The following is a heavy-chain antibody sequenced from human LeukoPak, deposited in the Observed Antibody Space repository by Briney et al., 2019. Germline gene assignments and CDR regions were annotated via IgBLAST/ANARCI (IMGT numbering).Heavy chain of an antibody. Sequence: SVKVSCKTSGGTFSSYAIHWVRQAPGQGLEWVGGIIPISATVNYAQKFQGRVAITADGSTTTAYMELSSLRSDDTAVYFCARIVLGAFNWFDPWGQGTLVTVSS. D-gene: IGHD1-26*01. J-gene: IGHJ5*02. CDR2: IIPISATV. CDR1: GGTFSSYA. V-gene: IGHV1-69*13. CDR3: ARIVLGAFNWFDP.